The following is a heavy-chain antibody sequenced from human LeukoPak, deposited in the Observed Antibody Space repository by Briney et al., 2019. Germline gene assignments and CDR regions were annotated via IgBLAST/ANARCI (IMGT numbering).Heavy chain of an antibody. V-gene: IGHV3-48*01. CDR3: ARLYRALPGFDY. Sequence: GGSLRLSCAASGFTFSSYSMNWVRQAPRKGLEWVSYISSSSSSTYYADSVKGRFTISRDNAKNSLYLQMNSLRAEHTAVYYCARLYRALPGFDYWGQGTLVTVSS. CDR2: ISSSSSST. D-gene: IGHD2-15*01. CDR1: GFTFSSYS. J-gene: IGHJ4*02.